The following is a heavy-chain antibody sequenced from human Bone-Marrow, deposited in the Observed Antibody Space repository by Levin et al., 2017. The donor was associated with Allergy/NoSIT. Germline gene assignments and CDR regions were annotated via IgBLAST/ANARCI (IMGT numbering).Heavy chain of an antibody. CDR1: GFRFSDYY. CDR2: ISSWSHYT. Sequence: RPGGSLRLSCAASGFRFSDYYMTWIRQAPGKGLEWLSFISSWSHYTKYADSVKGRFTISRDNAKNSLYLEMSSLRPEDTAVYYCAKDGGWFGSSPLLTYMDVWGQGTTVTVSS. V-gene: IGHV3-11*05. CDR3: AKDGGWFGSSPLLTYMDV. D-gene: IGHD3-10*01. J-gene: IGHJ6*03.